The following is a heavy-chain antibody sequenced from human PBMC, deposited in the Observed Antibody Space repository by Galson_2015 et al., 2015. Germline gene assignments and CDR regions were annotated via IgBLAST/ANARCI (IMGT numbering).Heavy chain of an antibody. D-gene: IGHD3-10*01. Sequence: SLRLSCAASGFTFSSYGMHWVRQAPGKGLEWVAVISYDGSNKYYADSVKGRFTISRDNSKNTLYLQMNSLRAEDTAVYYCAKIGGYGSGKKGWFDPWGQGTLVTVSS. CDR2: ISYDGSNK. V-gene: IGHV3-30*18. CDR3: AKIGGYGSGKKGWFDP. J-gene: IGHJ5*02. CDR1: GFTFSSYG.